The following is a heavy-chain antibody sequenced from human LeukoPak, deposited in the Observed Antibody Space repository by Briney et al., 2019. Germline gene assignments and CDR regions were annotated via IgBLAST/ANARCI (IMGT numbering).Heavy chain of an antibody. CDR1: GFTFGDYA. CDR2: IRSKAYGGTT. D-gene: IGHD6-19*01. J-gene: IGHJ6*03. V-gene: IGHV3-49*04. CDR3: TRGVSYSSGWLYYYYYMDV. Sequence: GGSLRLSCTASGFTFGDYAMSWVRQAPGKGLEWVGFIRSKAYGGTTEYAASVKGRFTISRDDSKSIAYLQMNSLKTEDTAVYYCTRGVSYSSGWLYYYYYMDVWGKGTTVTISS.